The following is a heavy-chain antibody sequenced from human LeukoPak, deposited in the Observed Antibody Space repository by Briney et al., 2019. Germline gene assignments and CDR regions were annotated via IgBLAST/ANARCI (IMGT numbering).Heavy chain of an antibody. D-gene: IGHD6-13*01. J-gene: IGHJ4*02. CDR1: GSTFSSYA. Sequence: GGSLRLSCAASGSTFSSYAMHWVRQAPGKGLEWVAVISYDGSNKYYADSVKGRFTISRDNSKNTLYLQMNSLRAEDTALYYCAKSVQIAAAGSPEENYFDYWGQGTLVTVSS. CDR2: ISYDGSNK. V-gene: IGHV3-30-3*02. CDR3: AKSVQIAAAGSPEENYFDY.